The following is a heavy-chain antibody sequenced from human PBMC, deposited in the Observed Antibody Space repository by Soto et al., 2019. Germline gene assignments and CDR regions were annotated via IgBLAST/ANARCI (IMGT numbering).Heavy chain of an antibody. J-gene: IGHJ4*02. CDR3: AKMGYSSDWY. Sequence: EVRLLESGGGLVQPGGSLRLSCAASGFTFNSYTMSWVRQAPGKGLEWVSGISAGGGSTYYADSVKGRFIISRDNSKNTLSLQMNSLRVEDTAVYYCAKMGYSSDWYWGQGALVTVSS. V-gene: IGHV3-23*01. D-gene: IGHD6-19*01. CDR2: ISAGGGST. CDR1: GFTFNSYT.